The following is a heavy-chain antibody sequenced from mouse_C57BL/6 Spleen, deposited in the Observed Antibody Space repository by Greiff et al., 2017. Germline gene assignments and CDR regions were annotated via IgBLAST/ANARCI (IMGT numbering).Heavy chain of an antibody. V-gene: IGHV14-2*01. CDR3: ARAGGSSYWYFDV. J-gene: IGHJ1*03. CDR2: IDPEDGET. CDR1: GFNIKDYY. Sequence: DVKLVESGAELVKPGASVKLSCTASGFNIKDYYMHWVKQRTEQGLEWIGRIDPEDGETKYAPKFQGKATITADTSSNTAYLQLSSLTSDDTAVYYCARAGGSSYWYFDVWGTGTTVTVSS. D-gene: IGHD1-1*01.